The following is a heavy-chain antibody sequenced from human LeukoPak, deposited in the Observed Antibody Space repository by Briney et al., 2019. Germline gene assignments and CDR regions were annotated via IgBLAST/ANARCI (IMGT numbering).Heavy chain of an antibody. J-gene: IGHJ4*02. Sequence: GGSPRLSCAASGFTFSSYSMNWVRQAPGKGLEWVSSISSSSSYIYYADSVNGRFTISRDNAKNSLYLQMNSLRAEDTAVYYCARDGVVPAAIFPFDYWGQGTLVTVSS. V-gene: IGHV3-21*01. CDR2: ISSSSSYI. CDR3: ARDGVVPAAIFPFDY. D-gene: IGHD2-2*02. CDR1: GFTFSSYS.